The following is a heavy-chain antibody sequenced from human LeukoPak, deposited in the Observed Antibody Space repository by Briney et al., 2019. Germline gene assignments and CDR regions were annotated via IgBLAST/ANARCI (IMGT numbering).Heavy chain of an antibody. D-gene: IGHD5-18*01. CDR3: ARGGRGYSYGSYYYYYMDV. CDR1: GYTFTGYY. V-gene: IGHV1-2*02. Sequence: GALVKVSCKASGYTFTGYYMHWVRQAPGQGLEWMGWINPNSGGTNYAQKFQGRVTMTRDTSISTAYMELSRLRSDDTAVYYCARGGRGYSYGSYYYYYMDVWGKGTTVTISS. CDR2: INPNSGGT. J-gene: IGHJ6*03.